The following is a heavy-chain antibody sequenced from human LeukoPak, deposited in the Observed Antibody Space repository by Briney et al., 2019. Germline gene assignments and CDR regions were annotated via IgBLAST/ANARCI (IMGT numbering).Heavy chain of an antibody. Sequence: ASVKVSCKASGYTFTGYYMHWVRQAPGQGLEWMGWINPNSGGTNYAQKFQGRVTMTRDTSISTAYMELSSLREEDTAVYYCARVGYYGSGGNWFDPWGQGTLVTVSS. CDR2: INPNSGGT. D-gene: IGHD3-10*01. CDR3: ARVGYYGSGGNWFDP. J-gene: IGHJ5*02. CDR1: GYTFTGYY. V-gene: IGHV1-2*02.